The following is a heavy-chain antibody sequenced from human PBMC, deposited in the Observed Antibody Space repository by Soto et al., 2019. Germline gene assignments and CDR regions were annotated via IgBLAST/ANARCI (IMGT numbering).Heavy chain of an antibody. Sequence: PSETLSLTCSVTGASVSTYSWSWIRQSPGKGLEWIGYIHYSGGTNYTPSLRSRVTISVDSSKNQLSLNLTPLTAADTAVYYCARGGTSGSAVFNWFDPWGQGTLVTVSS. CDR2: IHYSGGT. J-gene: IGHJ5*02. D-gene: IGHD3-10*01. CDR3: ARGGTSGSAVFNWFDP. V-gene: IGHV4-59*02. CDR1: GASVSTYS.